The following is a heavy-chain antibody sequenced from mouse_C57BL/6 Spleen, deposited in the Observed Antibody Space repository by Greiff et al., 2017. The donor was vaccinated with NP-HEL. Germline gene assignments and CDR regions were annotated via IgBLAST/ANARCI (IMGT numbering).Heavy chain of an antibody. V-gene: IGHV1-76*01. CDR3: ARSGDYDTGAWFAY. CDR2: IYPGSGNT. Sequence: QVQLQQSGAELVRPGASVKLSCKASGYTFTDYYINWVKQRPGQGLEWIARIYPGSGNTYYNEKFKGKATLTAEKSSSTAYMQLSSLTSEDSAVYFCARSGDYDTGAWFAYWGQGTLVTVSA. CDR1: GYTFTDYY. J-gene: IGHJ3*01. D-gene: IGHD2-4*01.